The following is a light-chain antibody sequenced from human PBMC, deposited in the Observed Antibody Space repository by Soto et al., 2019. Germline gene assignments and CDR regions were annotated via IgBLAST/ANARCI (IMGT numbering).Light chain of an antibody. CDR3: QQYNSDSRT. J-gene: IGKJ1*01. CDR2: DVS. Sequence: DVQMTQSPSTLSASVGYRFTITCRASQSINNLLAWYQQKPGKAPKFLIYDVSTLESGVPSRFSGSGSGTEFTLTISSLQPDDFATYYCQQYNSDSRTFGQGTKVDI. CDR1: QSINNL. V-gene: IGKV1-5*01.